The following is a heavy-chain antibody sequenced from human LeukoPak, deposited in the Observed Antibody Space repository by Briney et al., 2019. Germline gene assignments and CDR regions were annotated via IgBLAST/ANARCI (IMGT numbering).Heavy chain of an antibody. J-gene: IGHJ4*02. D-gene: IGHD2-15*01. CDR3: ARDQCSGGSCYSDY. CDR2: INWNGGST. V-gene: IGHV3-20*04. CDR1: GFTFADYG. Sequence: PGGSLRLSCAASGFTFADYGMSWVRQAPGKGLEWVAGINWNGGSTGYADSVKGRFTISRDNAKNSLYLQMNSLRAEDTALYYCARDQCSGGSCYSDYWGQGTLVTVSS.